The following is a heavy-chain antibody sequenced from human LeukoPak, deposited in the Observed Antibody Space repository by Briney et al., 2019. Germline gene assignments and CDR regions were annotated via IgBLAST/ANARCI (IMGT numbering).Heavy chain of an antibody. CDR3: TRANYYDSTGYLPVVYPSDY. D-gene: IGHD3-22*01. CDR1: GGSIRSTNYY. V-gene: IGHV4-31*03. Sequence: SETLSLTCTVSGGSIRSTNYYWSWIRQDPAKGLEWIGYIYHSGNTYYNPALKSRVTISLDTSKNQFSLKLRSVTAADTAVYYCTRANYYDSTGYLPVVYPSDYWGQGTLVTVSS. CDR2: IYHSGNT. J-gene: IGHJ4*02.